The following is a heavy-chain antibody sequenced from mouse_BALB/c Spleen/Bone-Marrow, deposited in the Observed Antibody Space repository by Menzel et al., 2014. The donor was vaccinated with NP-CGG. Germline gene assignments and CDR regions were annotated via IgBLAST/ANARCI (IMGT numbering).Heavy chain of an antibody. V-gene: IGHV14-1*02. CDR2: IDPENGNT. D-gene: IGHD1-1*01. Sequence: EVQLQQSGAEFVRPGALVKLSCNASGFNIKDYYMHWVKQRPEQGLEWIGWIDPENGNTIYDPKFPGKASITADTSSNTAYLQLRSLTSEDTAAYYCTRWVYYGSSYFDYWGQGTTLTVSS. CDR3: TRWVYYGSSYFDY. J-gene: IGHJ2*01. CDR1: GFNIKDYY.